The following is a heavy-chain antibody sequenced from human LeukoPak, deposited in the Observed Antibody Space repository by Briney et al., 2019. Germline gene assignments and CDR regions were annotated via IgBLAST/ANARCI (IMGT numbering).Heavy chain of an antibody. J-gene: IGHJ5*02. CDR3: AKDHSGSYYPNWFDP. CDR1: RFIFSSYG. V-gene: IGHV3-30*18. Sequence: GGSLRLSCAVYRFIFSSYGMHWVRHGPGKGLGWVAVISYDESNKYYADSVKGRFTISRDNSKNTLYLQMNSLRAEDTAVYSCAKDHSGSYYPNWFDPWGQGTRVTVSS. CDR2: ISYDESNK. D-gene: IGHD3-10*01.